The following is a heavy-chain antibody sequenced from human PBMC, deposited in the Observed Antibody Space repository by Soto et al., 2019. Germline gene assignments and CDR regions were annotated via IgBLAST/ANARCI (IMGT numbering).Heavy chain of an antibody. CDR3: ARDHVDCSSTSCLEDYYYYGMDV. CDR1: GYTFTGYY. J-gene: IGHJ6*02. D-gene: IGHD2-2*01. V-gene: IGHV1-2*02. Sequence: ASVKVSCKASGYTFTGYYMHWVRPAPGQGLECMGWINPNSGGTNYAQKFQGRVTMTRDTSISTAYMELSRLRSDDTAVYYCARDHVDCSSTSCLEDYYYYGMDVWGQGTTVTVSS. CDR2: INPNSGGT.